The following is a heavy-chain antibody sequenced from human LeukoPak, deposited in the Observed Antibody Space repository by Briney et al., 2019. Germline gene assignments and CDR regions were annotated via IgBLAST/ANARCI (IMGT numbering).Heavy chain of an antibody. Sequence: PSETLSLTCTVSGGSISSSNYFWGWIRQPPGKGLEWIGSKYYSGSTYYNPSLRSRVTISVDTSKNQFSLKLSPVTAADTAVYYCTRSTIAARQPFDYWGQGTLVTVSS. CDR1: GGSISSSNYF. CDR3: TRSTIAARQPFDY. CDR2: KYYSGST. D-gene: IGHD6-6*01. J-gene: IGHJ4*02. V-gene: IGHV4-39*01.